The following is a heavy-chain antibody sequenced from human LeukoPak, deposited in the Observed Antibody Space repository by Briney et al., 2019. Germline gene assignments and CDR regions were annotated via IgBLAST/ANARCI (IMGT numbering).Heavy chain of an antibody. D-gene: IGHD2-2*01. Sequence: GGSLRLSCAASGFTFSSYSMNWVRQAPGKGLEWVSYISSSSSTIYYADSVKGRFTISRDNSKNSLYLQMNSLRDEDTAVYYCASGFEATTSYYYYYYGMDVWGQGTTVTVSS. CDR3: ASGFEATTSYYYYYYGMDV. CDR1: GFTFSSYS. V-gene: IGHV3-48*02. J-gene: IGHJ6*02. CDR2: ISSSSSTI.